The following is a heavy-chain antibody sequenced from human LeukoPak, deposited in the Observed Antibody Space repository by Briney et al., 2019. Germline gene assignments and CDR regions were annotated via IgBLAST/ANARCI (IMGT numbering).Heavy chain of an antibody. J-gene: IGHJ4*02. CDR3: AKASRLLHGSGSYPGYFDY. Sequence: PGGSLRLSCAASRITFSNYAMSWVRQAPGKGLEWVSIIGYRGGSIYYAYSVKGRFTISRDNSKNTLSLQMNGLRPEDTAVYYCAKASRLLHGSGSYPGYFDYWGQGTLVTVSS. D-gene: IGHD3-10*01. CDR1: RITFSNYA. CDR2: IGYRGGSI. V-gene: IGHV3-23*01.